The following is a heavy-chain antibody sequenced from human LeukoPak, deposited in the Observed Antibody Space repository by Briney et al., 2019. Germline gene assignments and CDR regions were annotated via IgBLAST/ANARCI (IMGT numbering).Heavy chain of an antibody. Sequence: SETLSLTCTVSGGSISSYSWSWIRQPPGKGLEWIGYTYYSGSTNYNPSLKSRVTISVDTSKNQFSLKLSSVTAADTAVYYCARDRDYGDYGAFDIWGQGTMVTVSS. D-gene: IGHD4-17*01. V-gene: IGHV4-59*01. CDR1: GGSISSYS. CDR3: ARDRDYGDYGAFDI. CDR2: TYYSGST. J-gene: IGHJ3*02.